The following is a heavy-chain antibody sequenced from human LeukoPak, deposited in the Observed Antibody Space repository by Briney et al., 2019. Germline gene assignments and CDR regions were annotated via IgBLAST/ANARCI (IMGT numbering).Heavy chain of an antibody. Sequence: GGSLRLSCAASGFIFSTYWMSWVRQAPGKGLEWVANIKQDGSERYYVDSVKGRFTISRDNAKNSLYLQMNSLRAEDTAVYYCARDGMATINSWGQGTVVTVSS. D-gene: IGHD5-12*01. J-gene: IGHJ4*02. CDR1: GFIFSTYW. V-gene: IGHV3-7*03. CDR3: ARDGMATINS. CDR2: IKQDGSER.